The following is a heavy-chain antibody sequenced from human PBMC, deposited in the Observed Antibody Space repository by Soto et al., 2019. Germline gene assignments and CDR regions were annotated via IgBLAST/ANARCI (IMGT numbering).Heavy chain of an antibody. V-gene: IGHV1-2*04. CDR3: ARDGPGTTGTTPFYYYGMDV. J-gene: IGHJ6*02. CDR2: INPNSGGT. CDR1: GYTFTNYG. Sequence: ASVKVSCTASGYTFTNYGISWVRQAPGQGLEWMGWINPNSGGTNYAQKFQGWVTMTRDTSISTAYMELSRLRSDDTAVYYCARDGPGTTGTTPFYYYGMDVWGQGTTVTVSS. D-gene: IGHD1-1*01.